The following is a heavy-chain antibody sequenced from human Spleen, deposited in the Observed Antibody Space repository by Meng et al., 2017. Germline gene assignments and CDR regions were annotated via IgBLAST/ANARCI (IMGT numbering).Heavy chain of an antibody. Sequence: ASVKVSCKASGYTFTSYGITWVRQAPGQGLECLGWVSPYNHNTDYVEKFQGRVTMTTDTSTGTAYMDLRSLTSDDTAVYYCARQVSAGRSHLDYWGQGTLVTVSS. J-gene: IGHJ4*02. CDR3: ARQVSAGRSHLDY. D-gene: IGHD1-26*01. V-gene: IGHV1-18*01. CDR2: VSPYNHNT. CDR1: GYTFTSYG.